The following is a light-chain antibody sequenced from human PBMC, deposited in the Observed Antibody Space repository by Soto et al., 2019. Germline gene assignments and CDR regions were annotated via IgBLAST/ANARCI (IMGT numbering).Light chain of an antibody. V-gene: IGKV3-20*01. Sequence: EIVLTQSPATLSLSPGERATLSCRASQSVSSYLAWYQQKPGQAPRLLIFGASIRVTGIPDRFIGSGSGTDFTLTISRLEPEDFVVYYCQHYVTSLTTFGQGTKVDIK. CDR3: QHYVTSLTT. CDR1: QSVSSY. CDR2: GAS. J-gene: IGKJ1*01.